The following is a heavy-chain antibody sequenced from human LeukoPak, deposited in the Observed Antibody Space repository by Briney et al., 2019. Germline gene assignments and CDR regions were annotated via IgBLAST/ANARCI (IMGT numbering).Heavy chain of an antibody. CDR3: ARDNEPYYSSGSYYNLNYYYYGMDV. D-gene: IGHD3-10*01. CDR1: GFTVSSNY. CDR2: IYSGGST. Sequence: PGGSLRLSCAASGFTVSSNYMSWVRQAPGKGLEWVSVIYSGGSTYHADSVKGRFTISRDNSKNTLYLQMNSLRAEDTAVYYCARDNEPYYSSGSYYNLNYYYYGMDVWSQGTTVTVSS. V-gene: IGHV3-66*01. J-gene: IGHJ6*02.